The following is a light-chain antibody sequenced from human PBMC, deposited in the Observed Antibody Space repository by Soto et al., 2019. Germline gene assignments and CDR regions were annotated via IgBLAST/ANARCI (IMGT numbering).Light chain of an antibody. CDR3: SSYTSISTVT. CDR2: DVT. J-gene: IGLJ2*01. V-gene: IGLV2-14*01. Sequence: QSALTQPASVSGSPGQSITISCTGTSSDVGGYNYVSWYQQYPGKAPKLMIYDVTYRPSGVSNRFSGSKSGNTASLTISGLQAEDEADYYCSSYTSISTVTFGGGTKVTVL. CDR1: SSDVGGYNY.